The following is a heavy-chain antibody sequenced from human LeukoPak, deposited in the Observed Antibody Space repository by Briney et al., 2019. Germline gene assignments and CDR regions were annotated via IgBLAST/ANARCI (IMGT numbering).Heavy chain of an antibody. J-gene: IGHJ6*02. CDR3: ARGSPVTAYGMDV. CDR1: GGSFSGYY. CDR2: INHSGST. V-gene: IGHV4-34*01. D-gene: IGHD4-23*01. Sequence: SETLSLTCAVYGGSFSGYYWSWIRQPPGKGLEWIGEINHSGSTNYNPSLKSRVTISVDTSKNQFSLKLSSVTAADTAVYYCARGSPVTAYGMDVWGQGTTVTVSS.